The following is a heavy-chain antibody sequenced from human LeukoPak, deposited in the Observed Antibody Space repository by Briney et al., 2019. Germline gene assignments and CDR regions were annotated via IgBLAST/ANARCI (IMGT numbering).Heavy chain of an antibody. CDR1: GFTFRIYG. Sequence: GGSLRLSCAASGFTFRIYGMNWVRQAPGKGPEWDSYISSGSDTIYYADSAKGRFTMSRDNAKNSLFLQMNSLRAEDTAVYYCARATRNGYDYWGQGTLVAVSS. CDR2: ISSGSDTI. CDR3: ARATRNGYDY. J-gene: IGHJ4*02. D-gene: IGHD5-24*01. V-gene: IGHV3-48*04.